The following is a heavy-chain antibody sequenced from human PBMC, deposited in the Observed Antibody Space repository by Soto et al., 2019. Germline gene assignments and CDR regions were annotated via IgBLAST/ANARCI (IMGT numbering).Heavy chain of an antibody. Sequence: GGSLRLSCAASGFTVSSNYMNWVRQAPGKGLEWVSVIYSDGSTYYADSVKGRFTISRDNSKNTLYLQMNSLRAEDTAVYYCARALAKREDYWGQGTLVTVSS. CDR3: ARALAKREDY. CDR1: GFTVSSNY. V-gene: IGHV3-66*01. J-gene: IGHJ4*02. CDR2: IYSDGST.